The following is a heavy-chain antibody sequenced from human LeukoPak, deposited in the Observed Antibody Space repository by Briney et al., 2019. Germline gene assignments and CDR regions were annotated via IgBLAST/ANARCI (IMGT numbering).Heavy chain of an antibody. Sequence: GGSLRLSCALSGFTFSSFAMHCVREAPGGGVECVAVISYDGSNKYYADSVKGRFTISRDNSKNTLYLQMNSLRAEDTAVYYCARDASVYRIAAAGTNYWGQGTLVTVSS. CDR3: ARDASVYRIAAAGTNY. CDR2: ISYDGSNK. D-gene: IGHD6-13*01. V-gene: IGHV3-30-3*01. J-gene: IGHJ4*02. CDR1: GFTFSSFA.